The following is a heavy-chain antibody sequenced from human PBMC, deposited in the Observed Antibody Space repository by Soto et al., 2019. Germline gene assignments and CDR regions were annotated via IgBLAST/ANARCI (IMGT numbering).Heavy chain of an antibody. CDR2: IFSNDEK. D-gene: IGHD1-20*01. V-gene: IGHV2-26*01. Sequence: SGPTLVNPTETLTLTCTVSGFSLSNARMGVSWIRQPPGKALEWLAHIFSNDEKSYSTSLKSRLTISKDTSKSQVVLTMTNMDPVDTATYYCARGAKASGITGTTSGMDVWGQGTTVTVSS. CDR1: GFSLSNARMG. CDR3: ARGAKASGITGTTSGMDV. J-gene: IGHJ6*02.